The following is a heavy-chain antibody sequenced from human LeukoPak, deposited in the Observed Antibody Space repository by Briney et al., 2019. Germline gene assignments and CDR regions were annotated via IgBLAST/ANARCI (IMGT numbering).Heavy chain of an antibody. Sequence: GESLKISCKGSGYSFNSYWIGWVRQMPGKGLEWMGLIYPGDSDTRYSPSFQGQVTISADKSISTAYLQWSSLKTPDTAMYFCARRYYDSSGYSRHFDYWGQGTLVTVSS. CDR3: ARRYYDSSGYSRHFDY. J-gene: IGHJ4*02. CDR2: IYPGDSDT. V-gene: IGHV5-51*01. CDR1: GYSFNSYW. D-gene: IGHD3-22*01.